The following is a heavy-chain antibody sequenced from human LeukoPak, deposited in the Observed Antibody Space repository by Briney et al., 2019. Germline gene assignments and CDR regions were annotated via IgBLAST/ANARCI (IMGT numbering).Heavy chain of an antibody. CDR3: AKDVRLRSHDY. J-gene: IGHJ4*02. CDR1: GFTFSSYA. Sequence: GGSLRLSCAASGFTFSSYAMSWVRQAPGKGLEWVSAISGSGGSTYYADSVRGRFTISRDNSKNTLHLQMNSLRAEDTAVYYCAKDVRLRSHDYWGQGTLVTVSS. D-gene: IGHD5-12*01. CDR2: ISGSGGST. V-gene: IGHV3-23*01.